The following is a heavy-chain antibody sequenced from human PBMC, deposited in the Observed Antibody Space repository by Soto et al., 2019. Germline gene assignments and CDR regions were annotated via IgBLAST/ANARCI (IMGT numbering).Heavy chain of an antibody. CDR3: AREITGTTPDAFDI. D-gene: IGHD1-7*01. J-gene: IGHJ3*02. CDR2: IYYSGST. V-gene: IGHV4-31*03. Sequence: QVQLQESGPGLVKPSQTLSLTCTVSGGSISSGGYYWSWIRQHPGKGLEWIGYIYYSGSTYYNPSLKSRVTISVDTSKNKVYLKLSSVTAADTVVYDCAREITGTTPDAFDIWGQGTMVTVSS. CDR1: GGSISSGGYY.